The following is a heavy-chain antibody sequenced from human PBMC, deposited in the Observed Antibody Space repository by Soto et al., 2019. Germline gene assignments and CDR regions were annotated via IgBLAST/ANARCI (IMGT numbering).Heavy chain of an antibody. CDR2: IKSKPNGGTT. D-gene: IGHD3-22*01. Sequence: EVQLVESGGGLIKPGESLRLSCVASGFTFSDAWKKWVRHAPGKGLEWVGRIKSKPNGGTTDYAAPLKGRVTIFRDDSKNTLYLQMDSLKTEDTAVYYCAYYLDSSGLRHFDYWGQGTLVTVSS. CDR3: AYYLDSSGLRHFDY. CDR1: GFTFSDAW. V-gene: IGHV3-15*07. J-gene: IGHJ4*02.